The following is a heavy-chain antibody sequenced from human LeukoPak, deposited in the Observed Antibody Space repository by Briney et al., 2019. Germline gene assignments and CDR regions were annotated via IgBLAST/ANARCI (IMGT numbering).Heavy chain of an antibody. CDR2: IYYSGST. V-gene: IGHV4-59*01. D-gene: IGHD3-22*01. CDR1: GGSISSYY. J-gene: IGHJ4*02. CDR3: ARGIVVVSN. Sequence: SETLSLTCTVSGGSISSYYWSWIRHPPEKGLEWIGYIYYSGSTNYNPSLKSRVTISVDTSKNQFSLKLSSVTAADPAVYDCARGIVVVSNWGQGTLVTVSS.